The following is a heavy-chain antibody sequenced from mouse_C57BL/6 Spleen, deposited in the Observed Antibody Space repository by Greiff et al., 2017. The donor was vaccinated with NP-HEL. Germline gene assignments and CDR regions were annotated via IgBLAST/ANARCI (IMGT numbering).Heavy chain of an antibody. D-gene: IGHD2-1*01. V-gene: IGHV14-2*01. J-gene: IGHJ4*01. Sequence: EVKLVESGAELVKPGASVKLSCTASGFNIKDYYMHWVKQRTEQGLEWIGRIDPEDGETKYATKFQGKATITADTSSNTAYLQLSSLTSEDTAVYYCARSYGNLYAMDYWGQGTSVTVSS. CDR3: ARSYGNLYAMDY. CDR1: GFNIKDYY. CDR2: IDPEDGET.